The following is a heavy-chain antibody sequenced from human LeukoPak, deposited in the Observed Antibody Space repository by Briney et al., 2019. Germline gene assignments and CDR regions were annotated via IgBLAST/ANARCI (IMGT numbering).Heavy chain of an antibody. D-gene: IGHD3-9*01. CDR3: ARAYYDILTGYYD. V-gene: IGHV1-46*01. CDR1: GYTLTSYC. Sequence: ASVKVSCKASGYTLTSYCMHWVRQAPGQGLEWMGIINPSGGSTSYAQKFHGRVTMTRHTSTSTVYMELSSLRSEDTAVSYCARAYYDILTGYYDWGQGTLVTVSS. J-gene: IGHJ4*02. CDR2: INPSGGST.